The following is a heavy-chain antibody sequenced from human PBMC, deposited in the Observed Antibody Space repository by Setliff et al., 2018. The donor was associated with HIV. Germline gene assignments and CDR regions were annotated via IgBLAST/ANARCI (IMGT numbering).Heavy chain of an antibody. V-gene: IGHV1-2*02. D-gene: IGHD6-19*01. CDR1: GGTFSRHT. J-gene: IGHJ4*02. CDR2: INPKNGGT. Sequence: ASVKVSCKSSGGTFSRHTISWVRQAPGQGLEWMGWINPKNGGTNLAHKFQDRATVTRDTSTSTVYMELSSLRSDDTAVYYCARDGEGGWAFSDYWGQGTLVTVS. CDR3: ARDGEGGWAFSDY.